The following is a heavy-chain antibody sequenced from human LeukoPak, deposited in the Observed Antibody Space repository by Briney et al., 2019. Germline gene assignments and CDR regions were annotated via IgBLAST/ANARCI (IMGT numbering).Heavy chain of an antibody. J-gene: IGHJ4*02. CDR2: ISGSSTTI. CDR1: GFTFSSYS. V-gene: IGHV3-48*02. CDR3: ARSQYNWNYVGY. Sequence: GGSLRLSCAASGFTFSSYSMNWVRQAPGKGLEWVSYISGSSTTIYYADSVKGRSTISRDNAKNSLYLQMDSLRDEDTAVYYCARSQYNWNYVGYWGQGTLVTVSS. D-gene: IGHD1-20*01.